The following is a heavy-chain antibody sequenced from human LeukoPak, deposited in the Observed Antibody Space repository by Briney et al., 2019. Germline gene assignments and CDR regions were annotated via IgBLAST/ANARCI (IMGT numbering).Heavy chain of an antibody. CDR3: ARDLWFGELSAYYGMDV. D-gene: IGHD3-10*01. J-gene: IGHJ6*02. V-gene: IGHV3-30-3*01. CDR2: ISYDGSNK. CDR1: GFTFSSYA. Sequence: GGSLRLSCAASGFTFSSYAMHWVRQAPGKGLEWVAVISYDGSNKYYADSVKGRFTISRDNSRNTLYLQMNSLRAEDTAVYYCARDLWFGELSAYYGMDVWGQGTTVTVSS.